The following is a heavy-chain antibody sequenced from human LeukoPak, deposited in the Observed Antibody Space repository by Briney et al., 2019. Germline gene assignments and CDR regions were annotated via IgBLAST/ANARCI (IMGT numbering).Heavy chain of an antibody. CDR2: IIPIFGTA. Sequence: ASVKVSCKASGGTFSSYAISWVRQAPGQGLEWMGGIIPIFGTANYAQKFQGRVTITADKSTSTAYMELSSLRSEDTAVYYCARSLYDSSGPTFDYWGQGTLVTVSS. CDR1: GGTFSSYA. J-gene: IGHJ4*02. D-gene: IGHD3-22*01. CDR3: ARSLYDSSGPTFDY. V-gene: IGHV1-69*06.